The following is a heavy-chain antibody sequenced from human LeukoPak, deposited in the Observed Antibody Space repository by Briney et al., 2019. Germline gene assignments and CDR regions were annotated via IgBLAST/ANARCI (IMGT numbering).Heavy chain of an antibody. Sequence: SETLSLTCTVSGGSVGSYYWSWIRQPAGKGLEWIGRIYTNGGTDYNASLTSRVTISVDKSNNQFSLKMTSVTVADTAVYYCAGRDYWGQGILVTVSS. CDR2: IYTNGGT. V-gene: IGHV4-4*07. CDR3: AGRDY. J-gene: IGHJ4*02. CDR1: GGSVGSYY.